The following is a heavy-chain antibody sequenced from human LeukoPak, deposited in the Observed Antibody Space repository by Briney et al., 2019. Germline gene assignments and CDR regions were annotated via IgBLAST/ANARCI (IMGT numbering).Heavy chain of an antibody. V-gene: IGHV3-23*01. CDR1: GFAFSSYA. D-gene: IGHD2-2*02. Sequence: PGGSLRLSCAASGFAFSSYAVSWVRQAPGKGLEWVSAISGSGGSTYYADSVKGRFTISRDNSKNTLYLQMNSLRAEDTAVYYCAKDLRIPGSRGHSFDYWGQGTLVNVSS. CDR2: ISGSGGST. J-gene: IGHJ4*02. CDR3: AKDLRIPGSRGHSFDY.